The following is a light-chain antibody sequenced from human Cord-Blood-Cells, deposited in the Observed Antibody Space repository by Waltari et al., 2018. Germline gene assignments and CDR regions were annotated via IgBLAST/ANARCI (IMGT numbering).Light chain of an antibody. J-gene: IGLJ1*01. V-gene: IGLV2-8*01. CDR1: SSDVGGYNY. CDR2: EVS. Sequence: QSALTQPPSASGSPGQSVTISCTGTSSDVGGYNYVSWYQQHPGKATKLMIYEVSKRPSGVPDRCAGSKSGNTASLTVSGLQAEDEADYYCSSYAGSNNYVFGTGTKVTVL. CDR3: SSYAGSNNYV.